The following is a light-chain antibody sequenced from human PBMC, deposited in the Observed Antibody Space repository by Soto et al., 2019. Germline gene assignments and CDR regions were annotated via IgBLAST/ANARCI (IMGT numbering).Light chain of an antibody. V-gene: IGLV2-14*02. CDR2: DVN. CDR1: SSDVGSHNL. Sequence: QSALTQPASVSGSPGQSITISCTGTSSDVGSHNLVSWYQQHPGKAPKLIIYDVNVRPSGVSNRFSGSKSGNTASLTISGLQAEDEADYYCTSWTTSTTMIFGGGTKLTVL. CDR3: TSWTTSTTMI. J-gene: IGLJ2*01.